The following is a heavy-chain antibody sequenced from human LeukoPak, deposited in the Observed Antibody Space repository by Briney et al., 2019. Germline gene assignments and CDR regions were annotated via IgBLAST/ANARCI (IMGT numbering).Heavy chain of an antibody. D-gene: IGHD6-6*01. J-gene: IGHJ3*02. Sequence: PSETLSLTCAVYGGSFSGYYWSWIRQPPGKGLEWIGEINHSGSTNYNPSLKSRVTISVDTSKNQFSLKLSSVTAADTAVYYCARETYSSSQTRGDAFDIWGQGTMVTVSS. CDR2: INHSGST. CDR3: ARETYSSSQTRGDAFDI. CDR1: GGSFSGYY. V-gene: IGHV4-34*01.